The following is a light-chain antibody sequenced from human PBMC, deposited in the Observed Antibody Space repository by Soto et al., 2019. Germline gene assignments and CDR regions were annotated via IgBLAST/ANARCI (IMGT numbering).Light chain of an antibody. J-gene: IGKJ5*01. CDR1: PSVSSY. CDR3: QQRSNWPPIP. Sequence: DIVCTHSPSTLSFSPAGRAALSLRASPSVSSYLAWYQQKPGQAPRLLIYDASNRATGIPARFSGSGSGTDFTLTISCLEPEDFAVYYCQQRSNWPPIPFGQGTRLAI. V-gene: IGKV3-11*01. CDR2: DAS.